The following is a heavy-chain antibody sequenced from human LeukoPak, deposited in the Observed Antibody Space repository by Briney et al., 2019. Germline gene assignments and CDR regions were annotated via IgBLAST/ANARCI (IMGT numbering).Heavy chain of an antibody. J-gene: IGHJ6*03. CDR2: IYTSGST. CDR3: ARQGYSDFWSGYPYYYYYYMDV. D-gene: IGHD3-3*01. CDR1: GGSISSYY. Sequence: SKTLSLTCTVSGGSISSYYWSWIRQPPGKGLEWIGYIYTSGSTNYNPSLKSRVTISVDTSKNQFSLKLSSVTAADTAVYYCARQGYSDFWSGYPYYYYYYMDVWGKGTTVTVSS. V-gene: IGHV4-4*09.